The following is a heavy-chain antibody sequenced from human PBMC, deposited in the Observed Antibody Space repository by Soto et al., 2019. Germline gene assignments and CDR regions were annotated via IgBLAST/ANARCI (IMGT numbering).Heavy chain of an antibody. D-gene: IGHD2-21*02. CDR3: ARGRVETAYFDC. J-gene: IGHJ4*02. CDR1: GFTFTSNS. V-gene: IGHV3-48*02. CDR2: ITSSSTTI. Sequence: EVQLVESGGGLVQPGGSLRLSCAASGFTFTSNSMNWVRQAPGKGLEWISYITSSSTTIYYADSVKGRFTISRDNAKNSVDLQLNSLRDEDTALYYCARGRVETAYFDCWGQGALVTVSS.